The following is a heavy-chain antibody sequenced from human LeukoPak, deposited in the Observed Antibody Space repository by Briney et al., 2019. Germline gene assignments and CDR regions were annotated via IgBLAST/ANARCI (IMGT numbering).Heavy chain of an antibody. CDR2: ISAYNGNT. D-gene: IGHD2-15*01. V-gene: IGHV1-18*01. J-gene: IGHJ5*02. Sequence: ASVKVSCKASGYTFTSYGISWVRQAPGQGLEWMGWISAYNGNTNYAQKLQGRVTMTTDTSTSTAYMDLRSLRSEDTAVYYCARMAFCSGGRCITCFDPWGQGTLVTVSS. CDR3: ARMAFCSGGRCITCFDP. CDR1: GYTFTSYG.